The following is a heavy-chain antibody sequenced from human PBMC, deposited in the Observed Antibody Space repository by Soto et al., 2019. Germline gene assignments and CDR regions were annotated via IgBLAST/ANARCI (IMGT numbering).Heavy chain of an antibody. CDR2: IYSGGST. CDR1: GFTVSSNY. CDR3: ATANRVSIVQGPGRLYD. Sequence: GGSLRLSCAASGFTVSSNYLSWVRQAPGKGLEWVSVIYSGGSTYYADSVKGRFTISRDSSKNTLYLQMNSLRAEDTAVYYCATANRVSIVQGPGRLYDWGRGTLVTVSS. J-gene: IGHJ4*02. V-gene: IGHV3-53*01. D-gene: IGHD2-2*02.